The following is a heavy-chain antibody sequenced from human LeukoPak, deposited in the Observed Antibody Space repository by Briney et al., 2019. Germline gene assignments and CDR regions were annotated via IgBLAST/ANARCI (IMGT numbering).Heavy chain of an antibody. CDR2: VYDSGSG. V-gene: IGHV4-61*08. CDR3: ARLRSGGYFEY. D-gene: IGHD4-17*01. J-gene: IGHJ4*02. CDR1: GGSVSSGGYY. Sequence: SETLSLTCTVSGGSVSSGGYYWSWIRPPLGKGLDWIGYVYDSGSGKYKPSLNSRVTISIDTSKNQFSLKLNSVTAADTAVYYCARLRSGGYFEYWGQGTLVTVS.